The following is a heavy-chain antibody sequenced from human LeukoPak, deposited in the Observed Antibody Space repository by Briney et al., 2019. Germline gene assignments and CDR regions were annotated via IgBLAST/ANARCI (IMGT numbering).Heavy chain of an antibody. CDR2: IDPNSGGT. CDR1: GFSFTGYF. J-gene: IGHJ4*02. CDR3: ARGPHDTAYYFDQ. Sequence: GASVKVSCKASGFSFTGYFMHWVRQAPGQGPEWMGRIDPNSGGTNYALKFQGRVTMTRDTSITTAYMGLSRLRSDDTAVYYCARGPHDTAYYFDQWGQGTLVTVSP. D-gene: IGHD5-18*01. V-gene: IGHV1-2*06.